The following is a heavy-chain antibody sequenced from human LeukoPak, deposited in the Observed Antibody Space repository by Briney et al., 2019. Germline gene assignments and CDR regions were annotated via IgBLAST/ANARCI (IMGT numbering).Heavy chain of an antibody. V-gene: IGHV1-46*01. J-gene: IGHJ4*02. D-gene: IGHD2-8*01. CDR1: GYTFTNYG. CDR3: ARATYGGYFDS. CDR2: INPSGGST. Sequence: ASVKVSCKASGYTFTNYGISWVRQAPGQGLEWMGTINPSGGSTSYAQKFQGRVTMTRDTSTSTVYMELSSLRSDDTAVYYCARATYGGYFDSWGQGTLVTVSS.